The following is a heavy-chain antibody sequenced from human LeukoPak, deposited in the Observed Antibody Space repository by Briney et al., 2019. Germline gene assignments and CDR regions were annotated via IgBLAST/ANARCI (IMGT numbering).Heavy chain of an antibody. Sequence: GGSLRLSCAASGFNVITNYMNWVRQAPGKGLEWVSVVYSGGSTFYADSVKGRFTISRDNSKNTLFLQMNSLRVEDTAVYYCARLANPSDYWDWGQGTLVTVSS. D-gene: IGHD3-22*01. V-gene: IGHV3-53*01. J-gene: IGHJ4*02. CDR1: GFNVITNY. CDR2: VYSGGST. CDR3: ARLANPSDYWD.